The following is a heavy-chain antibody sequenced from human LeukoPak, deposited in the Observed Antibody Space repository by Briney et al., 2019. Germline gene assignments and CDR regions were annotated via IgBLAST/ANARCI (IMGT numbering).Heavy chain of an antibody. CDR3: AREWFGELFPKNWFDP. V-gene: IGHV4-61*02. CDR1: GGSISSGSYY. J-gene: IGHJ5*02. D-gene: IGHD3-10*01. CDR2: IYTSGST. Sequence: PSQTLSLTCTVSGGSISSGSYYWSWIRQPAGEGLEWIGRIYTSGSTNYNPSLKSRVTISVDTSKNQFSLKLSSVTAADTAVYYCAREWFGELFPKNWFDPWGQGTLVTVSS.